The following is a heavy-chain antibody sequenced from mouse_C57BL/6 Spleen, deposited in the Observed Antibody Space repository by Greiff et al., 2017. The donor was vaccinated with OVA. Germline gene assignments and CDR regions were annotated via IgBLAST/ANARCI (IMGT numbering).Heavy chain of an antibody. V-gene: IGHV1-64*01. CDR2: IHPNSGST. CDR3: AREGPTGYFDY. D-gene: IGHD1-1*01. Sequence: QVQLQQPGAELVKPGASVKLSCKASGYTFTSYWLHWVKQRPGQGLEWIGMIHPNSGSTNYNEKFKSKATLTVDKSSSTAYMQLSSLTSEDSAVYYCAREGPTGYFDYWGQGTTLTVSS. CDR1: GYTFTSYW. J-gene: IGHJ2*01.